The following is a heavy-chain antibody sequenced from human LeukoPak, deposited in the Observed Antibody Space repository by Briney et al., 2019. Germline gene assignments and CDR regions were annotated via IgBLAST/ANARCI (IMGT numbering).Heavy chain of an antibody. J-gene: IGHJ4*02. D-gene: IGHD2-8*01. CDR2: LYSSGNT. V-gene: IGHV3-53*01. CDR3: AKALGYCTNGVCRVFDY. CDR1: GFTVSSNY. Sequence: GGSLRLSCAASGFTVSSNYMTWVRQAPGKGLEWVSVLYSSGNTLYADSVKGRFTISRDNSKNTLYLQMNSLRAEDTAVYYCAKALGYCTNGVCRVFDYWGQGTLVTVSS.